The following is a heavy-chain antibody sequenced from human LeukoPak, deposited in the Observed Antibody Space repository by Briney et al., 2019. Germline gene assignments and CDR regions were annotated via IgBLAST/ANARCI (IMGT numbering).Heavy chain of an antibody. CDR2: IYNSGTT. CDR1: GFSVSSNY. CDR3: ARAISDYDASDI. V-gene: IGHV3-53*01. Sequence: GGSLRLSCAASGFSVSSNYMSWVRQAPGKGLEWVSVIYNSGTTKYADSVKGRFTIARDNSKNTLYLQMNSLRAEDTAVYYCARAISDYDASDIWGQGTMVTVSS. J-gene: IGHJ3*02. D-gene: IGHD4-17*01.